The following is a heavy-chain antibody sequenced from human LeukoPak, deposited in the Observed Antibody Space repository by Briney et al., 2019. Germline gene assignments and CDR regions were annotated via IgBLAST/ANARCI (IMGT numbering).Heavy chain of an antibody. CDR2: ISGSGGST. D-gene: IGHD5-24*01. J-gene: IGHJ4*02. Sequence: PGGSLRLSCAASGFTFSSYAMSWVRQAPGKGLEWVSAISGSGGSTYYADSVKGRFTISRDNSKNTLYLQMNSLGAEDTAVYYCAKGVSRDGYNLGYWGQGTLVTVSS. CDR1: GFTFSSYA. CDR3: AKGVSRDGYNLGY. V-gene: IGHV3-23*01.